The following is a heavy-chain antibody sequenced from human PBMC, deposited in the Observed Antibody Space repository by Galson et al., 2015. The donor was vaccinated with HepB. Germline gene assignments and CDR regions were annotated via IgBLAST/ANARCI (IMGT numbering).Heavy chain of an antibody. CDR2: IKQDGSDK. V-gene: IGHV3-7*03. CDR1: GFTFSGAW. J-gene: IGHJ4*02. Sequence: SLRLSCAVSGFTFSGAWMRWVRQAPGKGLEWVATIKQDGSDKYYVDSVKGRFTISRDNAKNSLFLQMNSLRAEDTAVYYCARSRIIFTHYGILTGYAYYFDYWDQGTLVTGSA. CDR3: ARSRIIFTHYGILTGYAYYFDY. D-gene: IGHD3-9*01.